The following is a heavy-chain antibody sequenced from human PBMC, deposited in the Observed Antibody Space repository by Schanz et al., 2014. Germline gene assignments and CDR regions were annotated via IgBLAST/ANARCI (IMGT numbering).Heavy chain of an antibody. D-gene: IGHD3-9*01. CDR2: LSEGGGGT. Sequence: EVQLVESGGGLVQPGGSLRLSCAASGFSFSTYWMSWVRQAPGKGLEWVSALSEGGGGTHYADSVRGRFTISSDSSKNTLYRQMSSLRADDTAVYYCAKAADWPVTRFDPWGQGTLVTVSS. J-gene: IGHJ5*02. CDR1: GFSFSTYW. V-gene: IGHV3-23*04. CDR3: AKAADWPVTRFDP.